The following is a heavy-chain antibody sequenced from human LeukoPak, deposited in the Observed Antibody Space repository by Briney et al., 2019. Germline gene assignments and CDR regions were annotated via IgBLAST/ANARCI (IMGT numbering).Heavy chain of an antibody. CDR1: GGSFSGYY. D-gene: IGHD3-22*01. V-gene: IGHV4-34*01. CDR2: INHSGST. CDR3: ARVNPISSGFYAY. J-gene: IGHJ4*02. Sequence: SETLSLTCAVYGGSFSGYYWSWIRQPPGKGLEWIGEINHSGSTNYNPSLKSRVTISVDTSKNQFSLKLSSVTAADTAVYYCARVNPISSGFYAYWGQGTLVTVSS.